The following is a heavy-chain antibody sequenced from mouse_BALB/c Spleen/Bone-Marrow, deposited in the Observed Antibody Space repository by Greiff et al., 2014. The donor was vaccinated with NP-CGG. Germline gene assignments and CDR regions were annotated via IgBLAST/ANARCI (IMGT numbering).Heavy chain of an antibody. CDR3: ARDKGRGYFDY. Sequence: EVQVVESGGGLVQPGGSQRLSCATSGFTFTDYYMNWVRQPPGKALEWLGFIRNKANGYTTEYSVSVKGRFTISRNNSQNILYLQMNPLRAEDSATYYCARDKGRGYFDYWGQGTTLTVSS. CDR2: IRNKANGYTT. D-gene: IGHD1-1*02. J-gene: IGHJ2*01. V-gene: IGHV7-3*02. CDR1: GFTFTDYY.